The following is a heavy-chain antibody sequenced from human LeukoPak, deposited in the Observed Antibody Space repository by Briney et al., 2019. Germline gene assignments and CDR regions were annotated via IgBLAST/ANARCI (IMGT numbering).Heavy chain of an antibody. V-gene: IGHV3-30-3*01. CDR1: GFTFSSYA. Sequence: GGSLRLSCEASGFTFSSYAMHWVRQAPGKGLEWVAVISYDGSNKYYADSVKGRFTISRDNSKNTLYLQMNSLRAEDTAVYYCALRASTNIPGYWGQGTLVTVSS. CDR2: ISYDGSNK. D-gene: IGHD2/OR15-2a*01. J-gene: IGHJ4*02. CDR3: ALRASTNIPGY.